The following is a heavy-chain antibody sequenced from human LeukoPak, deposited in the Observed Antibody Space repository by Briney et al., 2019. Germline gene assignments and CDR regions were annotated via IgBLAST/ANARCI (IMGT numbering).Heavy chain of an antibody. V-gene: IGHV3-23*01. CDR1: GFTFNNYA. D-gene: IGHD3-10*02. Sequence: GGSLRLSCAASGFTFNNYAMTWVRQAPGKGLEWVSAISGTGGTTYYADSVKGRFTISRDNSKNTLYLQMNTLTAEHTAIYYCSKGRSMLGELSGDYWGQGTLVTVSS. J-gene: IGHJ4*02. CDR3: SKGRSMLGELSGDY. CDR2: ISGTGGTT.